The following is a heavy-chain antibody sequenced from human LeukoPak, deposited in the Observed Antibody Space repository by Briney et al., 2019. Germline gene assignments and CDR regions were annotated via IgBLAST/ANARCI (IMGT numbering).Heavy chain of an antibody. Sequence: GESLQISCKGSGSTFNFYLIGWVRQLPGKGLEWMGIIYPSDSDTRYSPSFQGQVTISADKSINTAYLQWSRLKASDTAIYYCARHSGLNTYSSGFFDYWGQGTLVTVSS. V-gene: IGHV5-51*01. CDR2: IYPSDSDT. J-gene: IGHJ4*02. CDR1: GSTFNFYL. CDR3: ARHSGLNTYSSGFFDY. D-gene: IGHD6-19*01.